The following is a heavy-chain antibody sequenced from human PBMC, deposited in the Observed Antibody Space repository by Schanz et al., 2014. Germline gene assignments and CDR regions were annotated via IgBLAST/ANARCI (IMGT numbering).Heavy chain of an antibody. D-gene: IGHD5-12*01. CDR1: GFSFSTYS. J-gene: IGHJ4*02. CDR3: ARDPVGGYDLYYFDS. V-gene: IGHV3-21*01. CDR2: ISSSRSYI. Sequence: EVQLVESGGGLVKPGGSLRLTCEPSGFSFSTYSMNWVRQAPGKGLEWVSSISSSRSYIHYADSVKGRFTISRDNAKNSMSLQMNSLRAEDTGVYYCARDPVGGYDLYYFDSWGQGVLVTVSS.